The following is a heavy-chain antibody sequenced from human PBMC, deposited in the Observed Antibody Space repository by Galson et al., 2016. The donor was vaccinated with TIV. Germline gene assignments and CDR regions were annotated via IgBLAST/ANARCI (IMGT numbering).Heavy chain of an antibody. CDR3: ARERTPHGPDNDSWFDP. D-gene: IGHD3-10*01. V-gene: IGHV4-39*07. CDR2: VYDDGNA. CDR1: GGSIITKSYY. Sequence: LSLTCIVSGGSIITKSYYWGWIRQPPGKGLEWIGMVYDDGNAYYNPPLKSRATLSVDTSRNQFSLKLTSVAAADTAMYYCARERTPHGPDNDSWFDPWGPGILVIVSS. J-gene: IGHJ5*02.